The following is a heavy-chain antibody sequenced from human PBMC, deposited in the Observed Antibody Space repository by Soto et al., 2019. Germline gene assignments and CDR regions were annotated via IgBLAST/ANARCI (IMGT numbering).Heavy chain of an antibody. D-gene: IGHD3-3*01. CDR3: AKDHSNNFWSGYSPRYYFDY. CDR1: GFTFSSYA. V-gene: IGHV3-23*01. CDR2: ISGSGGST. Sequence: GGSLRLSCAASGFTFSSYAMSWVRQAPGKGLEWVSAISGSGGSTYYADSVKGRFTISRDNSKNTLFLQMNSLRAEDTAVYYCAKDHSNNFWSGYSPRYYFDYWGQGTLVTVSS. J-gene: IGHJ4*02.